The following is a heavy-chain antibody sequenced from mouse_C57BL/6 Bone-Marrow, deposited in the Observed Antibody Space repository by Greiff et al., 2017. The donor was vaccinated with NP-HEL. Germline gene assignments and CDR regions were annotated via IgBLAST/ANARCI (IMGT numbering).Heavy chain of an antibody. J-gene: IGHJ1*03. V-gene: IGHV5-6*02. CDR3: ARRTTVVTVYWYFDV. D-gene: IGHD1-1*01. CDR1: GFTFSSYG. CDR2: ISSGGSYT. Sequence: DVKLVESGGDLVKPGGSLKLSCAASGFTFSSYGMSWVRQTPDKRLEWVATISSGGSYTYYPDSVKGRFTISRDNAKNTLYLQMSSLKSEDTAMYYCARRTTVVTVYWYFDVWGTGTTVTVSS.